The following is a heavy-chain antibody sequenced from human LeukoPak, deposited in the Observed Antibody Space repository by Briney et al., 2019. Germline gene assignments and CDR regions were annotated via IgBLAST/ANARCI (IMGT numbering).Heavy chain of an antibody. CDR3: ARGDINTAMAMNKFDY. J-gene: IGHJ4*02. V-gene: IGHV1-18*01. CDR1: GYTFTSYG. D-gene: IGHD5-18*01. CDR2: ISAYNGNT. Sequence: ASVKVSCKASGYTFTSYGISWVRQAPGQGLEWMGWISAYNGNTNYAQKLQGRVTMTTDTSTSTAYMELRSLRSEDTAVYYCARGDINTAMAMNKFDYWGQGTLVTVSS.